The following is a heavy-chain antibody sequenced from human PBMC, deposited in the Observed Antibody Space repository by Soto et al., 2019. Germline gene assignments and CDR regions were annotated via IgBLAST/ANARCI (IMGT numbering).Heavy chain of an antibody. D-gene: IGHD1-20*01. CDR1: SNRVWIQGYY. Sequence: PSGSLSLASAACSNRVWIQGYYVTLISHPPGKRLEWIGTSYYSGTTYFNPSLKSRASISVDTSKNEFSLSLSSVTAADTAVYYCTRRYNWNDNYYDPWGPGVLVTVSS. CDR2: SYYSGTT. J-gene: IGHJ5*02. V-gene: IGHV4-39*01. CDR3: TRRYNWNDNYYDP.